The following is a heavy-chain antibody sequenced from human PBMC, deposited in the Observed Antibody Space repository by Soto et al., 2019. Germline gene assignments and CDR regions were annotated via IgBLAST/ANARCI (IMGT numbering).Heavy chain of an antibody. D-gene: IGHD1-7*01. V-gene: IGHV4-39*01. CDR3: ARKHWNYGAFNI. Sequence: PSETLSLTCSVSGDSITSSSYYWGWIRQPPGKGLEWIGSGYHRGNTYYNPSLKSRVTISVDTSKNQFSLKLNSLTAADTAIYYCARKHWNYGAFNIWGQGTMVTV. CDR1: GDSITSSSYY. J-gene: IGHJ3*02. CDR2: GYHRGNT.